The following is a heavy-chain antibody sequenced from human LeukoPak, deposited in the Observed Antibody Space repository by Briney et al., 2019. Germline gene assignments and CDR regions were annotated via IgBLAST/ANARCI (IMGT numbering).Heavy chain of an antibody. CDR2: ISGGGGST. V-gene: IGHV3-23*01. CDR3: AKDKRGGPYGVDY. Sequence: GGSLRLSCAASGFAFSSYAMSWVRQTPGKGLEWVSAISGGGGSTYYADSVRGRFTISRDNSKDTLYLQMNSLRAEDRAVYYCAKDKRGGPYGVDYWGQGTPVTVSS. D-gene: IGHD2-8*01. CDR1: GFAFSSYA. J-gene: IGHJ4*02.